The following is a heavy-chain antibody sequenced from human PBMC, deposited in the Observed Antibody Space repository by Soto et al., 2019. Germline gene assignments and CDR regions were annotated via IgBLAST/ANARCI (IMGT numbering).Heavy chain of an antibody. CDR1: GGFISSTAYY. CDR2: IYYTGSA. V-gene: IGHV4-39*01. D-gene: IGHD3-10*01. J-gene: IGHJ6*02. Sequence: QLQLQESGPGLVKPSETLSLTCTVSGGFISSTAYYWGWLRQPPGKGLEWIGYIYYTGSAYYNPSLESRVTISVDTSKNQFSLKLSSVTAADTAVYYCARPNFYDVSGGIDVWGQGTTVTVSS. CDR3: ARPNFYDVSGGIDV.